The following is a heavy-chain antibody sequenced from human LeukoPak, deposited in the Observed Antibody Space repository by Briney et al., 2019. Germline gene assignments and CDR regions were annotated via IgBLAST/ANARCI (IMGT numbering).Heavy chain of an antibody. Sequence: SETLSLTCTVSGGSISSYYWSWLRQPPGKGLEWIGYIYYSGSTNYNPSLKSRVTISVDTSKNQFSLKLSSVTAADTAVYYCARASGALDFDYWGQGTLVTVSS. D-gene: IGHD1-1*01. V-gene: IGHV4-59*01. J-gene: IGHJ4*02. CDR1: GGSISSYY. CDR3: ARASGALDFDY. CDR2: IYYSGST.